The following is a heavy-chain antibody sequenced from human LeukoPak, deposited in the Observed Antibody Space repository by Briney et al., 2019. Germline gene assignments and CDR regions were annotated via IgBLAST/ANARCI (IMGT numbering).Heavy chain of an antibody. V-gene: IGHV1-2*02. CDR1: GHTLTVHY. CDR2: ITLHSGDT. D-gene: IGHD1-1*01. CDR3: AREGQLGLDN. Sequence: ASVKVSCKASGHTLTVHYIHWVRQGPGQGLEWLGWITLHSGDTHYAQKYQGRLTMTSDTSISTGYMELSTLQFDDTAVYYCAREGQLGLDNWGQGTPVTVSS. J-gene: IGHJ1*01.